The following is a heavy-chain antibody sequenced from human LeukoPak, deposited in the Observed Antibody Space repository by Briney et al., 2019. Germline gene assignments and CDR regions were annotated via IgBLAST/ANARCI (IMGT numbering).Heavy chain of an antibody. CDR2: ISWDSGNT. V-gene: IGHV3-43D*03. CDR3: AKGPGAAVGKRYIQH. CDR1: RFTFSNYG. Sequence: GGSLRLSCAASRFTFSNYGMHWVRQAPGKGLEWVSLISWDSGNTYYADSVKGRFTISRDNSKNSLSLQMNSLRAEDTALYYCAKGPGAAVGKRYIQHWGQGTLVTVSS. J-gene: IGHJ1*01. D-gene: IGHD6-13*01.